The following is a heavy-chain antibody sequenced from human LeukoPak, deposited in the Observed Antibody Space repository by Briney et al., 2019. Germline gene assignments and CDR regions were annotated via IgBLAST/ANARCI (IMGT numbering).Heavy chain of an antibody. CDR2: IYSGGST. Sequence: PGGSLRLSCAASGFTVSSNYMSWVRQAPGKGLEWVSAIYSGGSTQYADSMKGRFTISRDNSKNTLYLQMNSLRAEDTAVYYCARYYGDYGSAFDIWGQGTMVTVSS. CDR3: ARYYGDYGSAFDI. CDR1: GFTVSSNY. D-gene: IGHD4-17*01. J-gene: IGHJ3*02. V-gene: IGHV3-66*01.